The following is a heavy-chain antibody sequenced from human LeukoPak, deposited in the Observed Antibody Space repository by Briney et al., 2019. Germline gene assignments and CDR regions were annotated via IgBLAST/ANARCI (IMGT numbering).Heavy chain of an antibody. CDR3: AKDKGYWYFDL. J-gene: IGHJ2*01. V-gene: IGHV3-23*01. CDR2: ISGSGGST. Sequence: GGSLRLSCAASGFTFSSYAMSWVRQAPRKGLEWVSAISGSGGSTYYADSEKGRFTISGDNSKNTLYLQMNSLRAEDTAVYYCAKDKGYWYFDLWGRGTLVTVSS. CDR1: GFTFSSYA.